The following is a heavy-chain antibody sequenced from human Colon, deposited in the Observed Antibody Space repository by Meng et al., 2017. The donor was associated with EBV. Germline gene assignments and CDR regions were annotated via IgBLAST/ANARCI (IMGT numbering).Heavy chain of an antibody. CDR1: GGSISSSHW. J-gene: IGHJ4*02. CDR3: ARVWQSLTAFFDS. Sequence: QVQLQELGPGLVKPSGTLSLTCVVSGGSISSSHWWTWVRQPPGKGLEWIGEVYHTGSTKYNPSLKSRLTISVDKSKNQFSLNLTSVTAADTAVYYCARVWQSLTAFFDSWGQGTLVTVSS. D-gene: IGHD2-21*01. V-gene: IGHV4-4*02. CDR2: VYHTGST.